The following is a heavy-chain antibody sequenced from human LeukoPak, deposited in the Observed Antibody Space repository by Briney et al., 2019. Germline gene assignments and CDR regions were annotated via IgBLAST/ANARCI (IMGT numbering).Heavy chain of an antibody. D-gene: IGHD3-16*01. Sequence: GGSLRLSCAASGFTFSSYWMNWARQAPGKGLEWVTSINHNGNVNYYVDSVKGRFTISRDNAKNSLYLQMSNLRAEDTAVCFCARGGGLDVWGQGATVTVSS. J-gene: IGHJ6*02. CDR2: INHNGNVN. CDR3: ARGGGLDV. CDR1: GFTFSSYW. V-gene: IGHV3-7*03.